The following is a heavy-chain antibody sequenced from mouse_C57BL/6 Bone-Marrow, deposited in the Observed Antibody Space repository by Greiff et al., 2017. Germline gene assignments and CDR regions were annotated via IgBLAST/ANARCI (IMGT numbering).Heavy chain of an antibody. CDR1: GFTFSSYT. Sequence: EVMLVESGGGLVKPGGSLKLSCAASGFTFSSYTMSWVRQTPEKRLEWVATISGGGGNTYYPDSVKGRFTISRDNAKTTLYLQMSSLRSEDTAVYYCAGRQVWFAYWGQGTLVTVSA. CDR3: AGRQVWFAY. V-gene: IGHV5-9*01. J-gene: IGHJ3*01. CDR2: ISGGGGNT. D-gene: IGHD3-2*01.